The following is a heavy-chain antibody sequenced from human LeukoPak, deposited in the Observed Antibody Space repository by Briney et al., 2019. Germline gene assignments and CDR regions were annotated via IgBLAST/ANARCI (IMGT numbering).Heavy chain of an antibody. CDR3: AAELYGVYTDCCTFHL. D-gene: IGHD4-17*01. J-gene: IGHJ3*01. Sequence: ASVKVSCKTSGFTFSTSAVQWVRQARGQRLEWIGWIIVGSGATNYAQSLQGRFTITRDMSTNTAYMELSSLGSEDSAVYYCAAELYGVYTDCCTFHLWGQGTMVTVSS. CDR2: IIVGSGAT. CDR1: GFTFSTSA. V-gene: IGHV1-58*01.